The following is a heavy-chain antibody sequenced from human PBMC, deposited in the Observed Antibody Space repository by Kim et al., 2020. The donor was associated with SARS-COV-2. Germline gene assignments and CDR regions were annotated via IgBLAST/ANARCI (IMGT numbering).Heavy chain of an antibody. Sequence: AQKFQGRVTMTTDTSTSTAYMELRSLRSDDTAVYYCARGGGWGEWLRFDYWGQGTLVTVSS. D-gene: IGHD5-12*01. CDR3: ARGGGWGEWLRFDY. V-gene: IGHV1-18*01. J-gene: IGHJ4*02.